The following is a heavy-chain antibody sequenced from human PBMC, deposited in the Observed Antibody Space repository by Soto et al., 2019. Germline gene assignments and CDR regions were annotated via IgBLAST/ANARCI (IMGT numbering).Heavy chain of an antibody. CDR2: IIPIIGAA. CDR1: GGTFNSNA. J-gene: IGHJ4*02. Sequence: QVQLVQSGAEVKKPGSSVKVSCKASGGTFNSNAISWVRQAPGQGLEWMGRIIPIIGAANYALKFQDRVTITADTSTSTVYMALRSLRFDATAVYYCARDPRGYDWAQGTLVTVSS. V-gene: IGHV1-69*08. D-gene: IGHD5-12*01. CDR3: ARDPRGYD.